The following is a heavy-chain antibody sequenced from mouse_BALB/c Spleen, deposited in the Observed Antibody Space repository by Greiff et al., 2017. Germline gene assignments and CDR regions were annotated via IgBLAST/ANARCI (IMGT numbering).Heavy chain of an antibody. CDR1: GFTFSSFG. CDR2: ISSGSSTI. CDR3: AREGTRDLGFAY. V-gene: IGHV5-17*02. J-gene: IGHJ3*01. Sequence: EVKLMESGGGLVQPGGSRKLSCAASGFTFSSFGMHWVRQAPEKGLEWVAYISSGSSTIYYADTVKGRFTISRDNPKNTLFLQMTSLRSEDTAMYYCAREGTRDLGFAYWGQGTLVTVSA. D-gene: IGHD3-3*01.